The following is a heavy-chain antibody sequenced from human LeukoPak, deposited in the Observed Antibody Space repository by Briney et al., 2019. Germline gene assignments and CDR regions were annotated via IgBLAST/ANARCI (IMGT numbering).Heavy chain of an antibody. V-gene: IGHV3-21*05. D-gene: IGHD2-8*01. Sequence: GGSLRLSCAAYGFTFSSYGMHWVRQAPGKGLESLAYISGSGHDIYYTDSVKGRFTISRDNAKDSLYLQMNGLRPEDTALYYCSTDPRLLIYWGHGTLVTVSS. CDR1: GFTFSSYG. J-gene: IGHJ4*01. CDR2: ISGSGHDI. CDR3: STDPRLLIY.